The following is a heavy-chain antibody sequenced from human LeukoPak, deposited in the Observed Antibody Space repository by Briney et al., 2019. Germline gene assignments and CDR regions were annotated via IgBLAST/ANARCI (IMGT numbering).Heavy chain of an antibody. V-gene: IGHV3-48*03. Sequence: GGSLRLSCAASGFSFSAYEMNWVRQAPGKGLEWVSYISSTGTTMYDADSVKGRFTISRDNAKNSLYLQMNSLRAEDTAVYYCARDLLLFGEPAWGQGTLVTVSS. J-gene: IGHJ4*02. D-gene: IGHD3-10*01. CDR2: ISSTGTTM. CDR1: GFSFSAYE. CDR3: ARDLLLFGEPA.